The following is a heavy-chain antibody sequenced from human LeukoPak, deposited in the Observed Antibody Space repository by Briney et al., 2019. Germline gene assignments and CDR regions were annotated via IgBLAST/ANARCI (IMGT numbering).Heavy chain of an antibody. CDR1: GYTFTSYY. CDR2: INPSGGST. CDR3: ARDTSSGTYRGSNWDPEYWFDP. Sequence: ASVKVSCKASGYTFTSYYMHWVRQAPGQGLEWMGIINPSGGSTSYAQKFQGRVTMTRDTSTSTVYMELSSLRSEDTAVYYCARDTSSGTYRGSNWDPEYWFDPWGQGTLVTVSS. D-gene: IGHD1-26*01. J-gene: IGHJ5*02. V-gene: IGHV1-46*01.